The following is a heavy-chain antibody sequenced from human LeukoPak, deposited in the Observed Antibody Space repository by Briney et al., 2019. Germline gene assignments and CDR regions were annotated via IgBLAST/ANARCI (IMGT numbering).Heavy chain of an antibody. CDR1: GGSISSGSYY. D-gene: IGHD2-2*01. V-gene: IGHV4-61*02. CDR2: IYTSGST. Sequence: PSQTLSLTCTVSGGSISSGSYYWSWIRQPAGKGLERIGRIYTSGSTNYNPSLKSRVTISIDTFKNQFSLKLSSVTAADTAVYYCARGQMPDAFDIWGQGTMVTVSS. CDR3: ARGQMPDAFDI. J-gene: IGHJ3*02.